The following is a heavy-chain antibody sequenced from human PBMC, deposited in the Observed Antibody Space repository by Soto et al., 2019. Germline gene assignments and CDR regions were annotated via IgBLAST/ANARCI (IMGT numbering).Heavy chain of an antibody. Sequence: EVQLVESGGGLVKPGGSLRLSCAASGFTFSSYSMNWVRQAPGKGLEWVSSISSSSSYIYYADSVKGRFTISRDNAKNSLYLQMNSLRAEDTAVYYCARYGLSSSWPSNYYGMDVWGQGTTVTVSS. V-gene: IGHV3-21*01. D-gene: IGHD6-13*01. CDR1: GFTFSSYS. J-gene: IGHJ6*02. CDR2: ISSSSSYI. CDR3: ARYGLSSSWPSNYYGMDV.